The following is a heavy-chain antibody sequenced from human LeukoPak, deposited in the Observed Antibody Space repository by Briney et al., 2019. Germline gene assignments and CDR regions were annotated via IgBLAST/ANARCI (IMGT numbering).Heavy chain of an antibody. D-gene: IGHD2-2*01. CDR2: IYYSGST. CDR1: GGSISRGDYY. J-gene: IGHJ4*02. V-gene: IGHV4-30-4*01. Sequence: SQTLSLTCTVSGGSISRGDYYWSWLRQPPGKGLEWIGYIYYSGSTYYNPSLKSRVTISVDTSKNQFSLELSSVTASDTAVYYCARDPNCSSTSCYGYWGQGTLVTVSS. CDR3: ARDPNCSSTSCYGY.